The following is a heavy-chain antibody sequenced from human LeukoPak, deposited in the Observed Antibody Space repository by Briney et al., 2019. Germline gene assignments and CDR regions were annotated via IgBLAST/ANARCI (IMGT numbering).Heavy chain of an antibody. CDR1: GGTFSSYA. D-gene: IGHD3-10*01. Sequence: GASVKVSCKASGGTFSSYAISWVRQAPGQGLEWMGRIIPILGIANYAQKFQGRVTITADKSTSTAYMELSSLRSEDTAVYYCAGNYYGSGSYYNVVDYWGQGTLVTVSS. V-gene: IGHV1-69*04. J-gene: IGHJ4*02. CDR2: IIPILGIA. CDR3: AGNYYGSGSYYNVVDY.